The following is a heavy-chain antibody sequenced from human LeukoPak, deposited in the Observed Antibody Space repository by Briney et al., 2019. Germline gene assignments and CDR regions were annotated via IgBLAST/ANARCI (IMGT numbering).Heavy chain of an antibody. CDR2: ISWNSGSI. CDR3: AKDIGYCSGGSCYYYYYGMDV. Sequence: GRSLRLSCAASGFTFDDYAMHWVQQAPGKGLEWVSGISWNSGSIGYADSVKGRFTISRDNAKNSLYLQMNSLRAEDTALYYCAKDIGYCSGGSCYYYYYGMDVWGQGTTVTVSS. V-gene: IGHV3-9*01. J-gene: IGHJ6*02. CDR1: GFTFDDYA. D-gene: IGHD2-15*01.